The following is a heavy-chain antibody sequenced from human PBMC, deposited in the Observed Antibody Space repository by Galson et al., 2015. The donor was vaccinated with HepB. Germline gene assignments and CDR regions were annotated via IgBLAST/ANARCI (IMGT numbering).Heavy chain of an antibody. J-gene: IGHJ3*02. D-gene: IGHD2-8*01. V-gene: IGHV3-7*01. CDR2: IKPDGTET. Sequence: SLRLSCAASGFTFSDYYMSWIRQAPGKGLECVASIKPDGTETQYVDPVKGRFTISRDNAKNSLYLQMNSLTVEDTAVYYCATGGLMYAFDIWGRGTKVTVSS. CDR1: GFTFSDYY. CDR3: ATGGLMYAFDI.